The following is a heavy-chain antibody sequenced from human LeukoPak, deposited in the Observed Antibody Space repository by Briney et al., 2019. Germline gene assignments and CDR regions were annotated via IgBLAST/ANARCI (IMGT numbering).Heavy chain of an antibody. V-gene: IGHV3-48*04. J-gene: IGHJ5*02. D-gene: IGHD1-26*01. Sequence: GGSLRLSCAASGFTFSTYTMNWVRQAPGKGLEWVSYISGTSYTIYYADSVKGRFTISRDNAKNSLYLQMNSLRAEDTAVYYCARDRSGTNYRMIDPWGQGTLVTASS. CDR1: GFTFSTYT. CDR3: ARDRSGTNYRMIDP. CDR2: ISGTSYTI.